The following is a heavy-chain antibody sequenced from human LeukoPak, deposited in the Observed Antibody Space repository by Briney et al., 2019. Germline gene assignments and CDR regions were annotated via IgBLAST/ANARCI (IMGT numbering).Heavy chain of an antibody. CDR1: GFTFSSYS. Sequence: PGGSLRLSCAASGFTFSSYSMNWVRQAPGKGLEWVSSISSSSYIYYADSVKGRFTISRDNAKNSLYLQMNSLRAEDTAVYYCVRGRRRDLATGDYWGRGTLVTVSS. V-gene: IGHV3-21*01. D-gene: IGHD5-24*01. CDR3: VRGRRRDLATGDY. J-gene: IGHJ4*02. CDR2: ISSSSYI.